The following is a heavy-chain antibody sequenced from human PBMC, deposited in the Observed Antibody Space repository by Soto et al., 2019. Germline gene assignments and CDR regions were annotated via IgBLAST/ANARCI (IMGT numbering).Heavy chain of an antibody. J-gene: IGHJ3*01. CDR3: ARPYSGGPNDPFDV. Sequence: GESLKISCKGSGYSFTTYWIGWVRQMPGKGLDWRGIIYPGDSHAIYSPSFQGQVTMSADKSISTADLQWSSLKASDTAMYYCARPYSGGPNDPFDVWGQGTMVTVSS. CDR2: IYPGDSHA. D-gene: IGHD1-26*01. CDR1: GYSFTTYW. V-gene: IGHV5-51*01.